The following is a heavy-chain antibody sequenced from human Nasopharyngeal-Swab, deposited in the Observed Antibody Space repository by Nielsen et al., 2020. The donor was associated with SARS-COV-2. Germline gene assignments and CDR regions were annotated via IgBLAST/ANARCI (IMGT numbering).Heavy chain of an antibody. CDR2: FDPEDGET. Sequence: ASVKVSCKVSGYTLTELSMHWVRQAPGKGLEWMGGFDPEDGETIYAQKFQGRVTMTEDTSTDTAYTELSSLRSEDTAVYYCATDYAYSSGWYVGYWGQGTLVTVSS. CDR3: ATDYAYSSGWYVGY. D-gene: IGHD6-19*01. CDR1: GYTLTELS. J-gene: IGHJ4*02. V-gene: IGHV1-24*01.